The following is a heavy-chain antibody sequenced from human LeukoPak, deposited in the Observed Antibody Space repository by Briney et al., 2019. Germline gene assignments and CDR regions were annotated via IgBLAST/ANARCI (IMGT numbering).Heavy chain of an antibody. CDR2: INSRSSSI. CDR3: ARGPTMRMDV. V-gene: IGHV3-21*01. CDR1: GFTFSSYS. Sequence: GGSLRLSCAASGFTFSSYSMNWVRQAPGKGLEWVSSINSRSSSIYYADSVKGRFTISRDNAKNSLYLQMNSLRAEDTAVYYCARGPTMRMDVWGKGTTVTVSS. J-gene: IGHJ6*04. D-gene: IGHD3-22*01.